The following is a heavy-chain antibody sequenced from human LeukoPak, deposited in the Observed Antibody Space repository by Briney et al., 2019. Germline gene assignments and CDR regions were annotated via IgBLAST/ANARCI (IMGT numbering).Heavy chain of an antibody. CDR3: ARVRYCSGGTCYGVDY. CDR2: IKLDGSEK. J-gene: IGHJ4*02. V-gene: IGHV3-7*05. CDR1: GFTFSNYR. D-gene: IGHD2-15*01. Sequence: GGSLRLSCAASGFTFSNYRMSWVRQAPGKGLEWVANIKLDGSEKYYVDSVKGRFTISRDNAKNSLYLQMNSLRAEDTAVYYCARVRYCSGGTCYGVDYWGQGTLVTVSS.